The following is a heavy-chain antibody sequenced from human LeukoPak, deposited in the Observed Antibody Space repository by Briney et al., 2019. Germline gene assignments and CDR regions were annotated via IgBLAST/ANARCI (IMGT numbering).Heavy chain of an antibody. D-gene: IGHD3-9*01. CDR1: GDSIY. J-gene: IGHJ4*02. V-gene: IGHV4-59*01. CDR3: AIVTSHPRYFDR. CDR2: VFSGGAT. Sequence: SETLSLTCSVSGDSIYWSWVRQSPGKGLQWIGTVFSGGATSYSPSLASRVTMSLDKSKSHFSLKLSSVTAADTAIYYCAIVTSHPRYFDRWGQGTLVTVSS.